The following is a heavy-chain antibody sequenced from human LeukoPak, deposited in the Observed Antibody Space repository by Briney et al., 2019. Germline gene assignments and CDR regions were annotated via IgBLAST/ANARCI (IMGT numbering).Heavy chain of an antibody. J-gene: IGHJ4*02. D-gene: IGHD3-10*01. V-gene: IGHV5-51*01. CDR2: IYPGDSDT. CDR3: ARGITMVRGVSALDY. Sequence: GESLKISCKGSGYSFSTYWIAWVRQMPGKGLEWMGLIYPGDSDTRYSPSFQGQVTISADKSISTAYLQWSSLKASDTAMYYCARGITMVRGVSALDYWGQGTLVTVSS. CDR1: GYSFSTYW.